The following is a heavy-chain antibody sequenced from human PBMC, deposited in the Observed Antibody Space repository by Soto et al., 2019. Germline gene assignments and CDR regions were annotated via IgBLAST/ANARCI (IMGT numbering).Heavy chain of an antibody. CDR3: ARLQAAAGDNDLTFDY. D-gene: IGHD6-13*01. J-gene: IGHJ4*02. V-gene: IGHV5-51*01. CDR2: IYPGDSDT. Sequence: PGESLKISCKGSGYSSTSYWIGWVRQMPGKGLEWMGIIYPGDSDTRYSPSFQGQVTISADKIISTAYLQWSSLKASDTAMYYCARLQAAAGDNDLTFDYWGQGTLVTAPQ. CDR1: GYSSTSYW.